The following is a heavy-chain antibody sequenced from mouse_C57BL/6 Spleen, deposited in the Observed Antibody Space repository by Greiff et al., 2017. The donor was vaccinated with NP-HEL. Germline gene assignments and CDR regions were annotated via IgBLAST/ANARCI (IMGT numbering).Heavy chain of an antibody. CDR2: INPGSGGT. V-gene: IGHV1-54*01. CDR3: ARGDYYGSSHYFDY. Sequence: VKLQQSGAELVRPGTSVKVSCKASGYAFTNYLIEWVKQRPGQGLEWIGVINPGSGGTNYNEKFKGKATLTADKSSSTAYMQRSSLTSEDSAVYFCARGDYYGSSHYFDYWGQGTTLTVSS. D-gene: IGHD1-1*01. J-gene: IGHJ2*01. CDR1: GYAFTNYL.